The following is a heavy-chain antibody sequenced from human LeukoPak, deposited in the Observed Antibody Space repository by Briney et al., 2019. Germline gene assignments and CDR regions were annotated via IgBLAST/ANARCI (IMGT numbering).Heavy chain of an antibody. Sequence: ASVKVSCKASGYTFTSYGISWVRQAPGQGLEWMGWISAYNGNTNYAQKLQGRVTMTTDTSTSTAYMELRSLRSDDTAVYYCASCNAGGDYFDDAFDIWGQGTMVTVSS. D-gene: IGHD2-21*02. V-gene: IGHV1-18*01. CDR3: ASCNAGGDYFDDAFDI. CDR2: ISAYNGNT. CDR1: GYTFTSYG. J-gene: IGHJ3*02.